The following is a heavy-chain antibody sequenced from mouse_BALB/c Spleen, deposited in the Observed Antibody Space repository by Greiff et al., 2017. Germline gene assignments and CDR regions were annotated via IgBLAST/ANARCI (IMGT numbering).Heavy chain of an antibody. D-gene: IGHD2-4*01. Sequence: QVQLQQSGAELVRPGVSVKISCKGSGYTFTDYAMHWVKQSHAKSLEWIGVISTYYGDASYNQKFKGKATITVDKSSSTAYMELARLTSEDSAIYYCVIYYDYDGGDYWGQGTSVTVSS. CDR2: ISTYYGDA. CDR1: GYTFTDYA. J-gene: IGHJ4*01. V-gene: IGHV1S137*01. CDR3: VIYYDYDGGDY.